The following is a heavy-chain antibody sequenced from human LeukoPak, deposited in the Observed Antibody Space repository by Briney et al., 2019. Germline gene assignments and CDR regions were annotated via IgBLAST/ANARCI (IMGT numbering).Heavy chain of an antibody. J-gene: IGHJ5*02. Sequence: ASVKVSCKASGYTFTSYGISWVRQAPGQGLEWMGWISAYNGNTNYAQKLQGRVTMTTDTSTSTAYMELRSLRSDDTAVYYCAREIAAAEGSNWFDRWGQGTLVTVSS. CDR3: AREIAAAEGSNWFDR. CDR1: GYTFTSYG. CDR2: ISAYNGNT. V-gene: IGHV1-18*01. D-gene: IGHD6-13*01.